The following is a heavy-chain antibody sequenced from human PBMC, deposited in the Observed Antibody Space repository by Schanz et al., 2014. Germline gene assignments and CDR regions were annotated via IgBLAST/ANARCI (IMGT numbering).Heavy chain of an antibody. CDR3: VRDYNWGFDN. J-gene: IGHJ4*02. Sequence: VQLLESGGGLVQPGGSLRLSCAASGFSFSTYGMTWVRQAPGKGLEWVSSISSSSMYIYQADSMRGRFTISRDNAKSSLYLQMSSLRDEDTAIYYCVRDYNWGFDNWGQGTLVTVSS. D-gene: IGHD7-27*01. CDR1: GFSFSTYG. V-gene: IGHV3-21*01. CDR2: ISSSSMYI.